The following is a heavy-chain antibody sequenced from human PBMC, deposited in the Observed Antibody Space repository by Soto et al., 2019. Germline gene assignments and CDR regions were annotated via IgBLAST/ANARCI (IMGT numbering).Heavy chain of an antibody. V-gene: IGHV3-30*18. Sequence: VAVISYDGSNKYYADSVKGRFTISRDNSKNTLYLQMNSLRAEDTAVYYCAKDLAPTYYDSSGYQLDYWGQGTLVTVSS. J-gene: IGHJ4*02. CDR2: ISYDGSNK. D-gene: IGHD3-22*01. CDR3: AKDLAPTYYDSSGYQLDY.